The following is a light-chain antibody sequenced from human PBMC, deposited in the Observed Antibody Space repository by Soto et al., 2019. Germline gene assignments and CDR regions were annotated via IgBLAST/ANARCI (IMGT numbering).Light chain of an antibody. V-gene: IGKV3-15*01. CDR3: QQYNNWPRT. CDR2: GAS. J-gene: IGKJ1*01. Sequence: EIGMTQSAATLSVSQGERATLSCRASQSVSSNLAWYQQKPGQAPRLLIYGASTRATGIPARFSGSGSGTEFTLTISSLQSEDFAVYYCQQYNNWPRTFGQGTKVDIK. CDR1: QSVSSN.